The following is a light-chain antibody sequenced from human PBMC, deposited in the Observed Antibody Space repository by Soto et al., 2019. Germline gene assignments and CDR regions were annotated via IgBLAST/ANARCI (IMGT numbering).Light chain of an antibody. CDR1: SSDVGGYNY. CDR3: NSYTSKSTGV. V-gene: IGLV2-14*01. J-gene: IGLJ1*01. Sequence: QSALTQPASVSGSPGQSITIYCTGTSSDVGGYNYVSWYQQHPGKAPKLIIYEVSNRPSGVSNRFSGSKSGNTASLTISGLQAEDEADYYCNSYTSKSTGVFGIGTKVTVL. CDR2: EVS.